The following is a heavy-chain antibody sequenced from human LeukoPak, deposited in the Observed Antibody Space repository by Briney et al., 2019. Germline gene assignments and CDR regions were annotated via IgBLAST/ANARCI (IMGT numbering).Heavy chain of an antibody. CDR2: ISSSGSTI. CDR1: GFTFSDYY. CDR3: ARVQGSGYDSHFDY. J-gene: IGHJ4*02. V-gene: IGHV3-11*01. Sequence: NPGGSLRLSCTVSGFTFSDYYMSWIRQAPGKGLEWVSYISSSGSTIYYADSVKGRFTISRDNAKNSLYLQMNSLRAEDTAVYYCARVQGSGYDSHFDYWGQGTLVTVSS. D-gene: IGHD5-12*01.